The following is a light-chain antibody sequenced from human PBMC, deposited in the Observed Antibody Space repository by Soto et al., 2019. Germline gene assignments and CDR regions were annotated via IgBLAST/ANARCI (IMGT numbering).Light chain of an antibody. CDR1: QTVRSTY. CDR2: GAS. Sequence: EIVLTQSPGTLSLSPGERATLSCRASQTVRSTYLAWYQQKPGQAPRLLIYGASSRATGIPDRFSGSGSGTDFTLTISRLEPEDFAVYYCQQYNNWPRTFGQGTKVDI. J-gene: IGKJ1*01. V-gene: IGKV3-20*01. CDR3: QQYNNWPRT.